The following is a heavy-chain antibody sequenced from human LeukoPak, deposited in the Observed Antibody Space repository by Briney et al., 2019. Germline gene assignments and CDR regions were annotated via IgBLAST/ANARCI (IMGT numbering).Heavy chain of an antibody. Sequence: PGGSLRLSCAASGFTFSSYAMSWVRQAPGKGLEWVSAISGSGDGTYYADSVKGRFTISRDSSKNTLYLQMNSLRAEDTAVYYCAKGCRIWGNYYFDFWGQGTLVTVSS. CDR3: AKGCRIWGNYYFDF. V-gene: IGHV3-23*01. CDR1: GFTFSSYA. J-gene: IGHJ4*02. D-gene: IGHD3-16*01. CDR2: ISGSGDGT.